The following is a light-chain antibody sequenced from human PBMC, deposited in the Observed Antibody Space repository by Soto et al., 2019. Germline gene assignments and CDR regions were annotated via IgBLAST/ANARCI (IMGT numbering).Light chain of an antibody. V-gene: IGLV3-21*04. CDR3: QVWDSSSDRDVV. J-gene: IGLJ2*01. Sequence: SYELTQPPSVSVAPGKTARITCGGNNIGSKSVHWYQLKPGQAPVLVIYYDSDRPSGIPERFSGSNSGNTATLTISRVEAGDEADYYCQVWDSSSDRDVVFGGGTQLTVL. CDR2: YDS. CDR1: NIGSKS.